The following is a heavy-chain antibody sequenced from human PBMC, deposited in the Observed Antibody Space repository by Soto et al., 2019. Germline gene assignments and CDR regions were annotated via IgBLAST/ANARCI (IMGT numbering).Heavy chain of an antibody. CDR1: GDSVSSDITS. V-gene: IGHV6-1*01. J-gene: IGHJ3*01. CDR2: TYYRSKRFH. CDR3: ARWNALDA. D-gene: IGHD5-12*01. Sequence: QGQLQQSGPGLVKPSQTLSLTCAISGDSVSSDITSWNWIRQSPSRGLEWLGRTYYRSKRFHDYAESVKSRITINSDPSTTQFSPELNSMTPEDTAVYYCARWNALDAWGQGTVVTVSS.